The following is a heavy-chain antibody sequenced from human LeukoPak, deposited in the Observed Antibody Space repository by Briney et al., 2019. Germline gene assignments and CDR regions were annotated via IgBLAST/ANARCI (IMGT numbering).Heavy chain of an antibody. Sequence: PGGSLRLSCAASGFTFSSYGMHWVRQAPGKGLEWVAFIRYDGSNKYYADSVKGRFTISRDNSKNTLYLQMNSLRAEDTAVYYCVKHTKLYGPMGYWGQGTLVTVSS. J-gene: IGHJ4*02. CDR1: GFTFSSYG. CDR2: IRYDGSNK. V-gene: IGHV3-30*02. CDR3: VKHTKLYGPMGY. D-gene: IGHD2-8*01.